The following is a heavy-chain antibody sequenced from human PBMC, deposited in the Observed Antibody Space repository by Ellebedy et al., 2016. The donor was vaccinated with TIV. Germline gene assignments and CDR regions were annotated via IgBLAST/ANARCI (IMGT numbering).Heavy chain of an antibody. J-gene: IGHJ4*02. CDR1: GGSFSGYY. V-gene: IGHV4-34*01. Sequence: MPSETLSLTCAVYGGSFSGYYWSWIRQPPGKGLEWIGEINHSGSTNYNPSLKSRVTISVDTSKNQFSLKLSSVTAADTAVYYCARLASYGYVGYWGQGTLVTVSS. CDR3: ARLASYGYVGY. CDR2: INHSGST. D-gene: IGHD5-18*01.